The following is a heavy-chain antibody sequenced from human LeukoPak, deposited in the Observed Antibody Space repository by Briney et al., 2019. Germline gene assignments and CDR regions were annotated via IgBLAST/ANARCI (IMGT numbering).Heavy chain of an antibody. CDR2: ISYDGSNK. V-gene: IGHV3-30*18. J-gene: IGHJ5*02. CDR3: AKDVVHLTCNWFDP. Sequence: GGSLRLSCAASGFTFSSYGMHWVRQAPGKGLEWVAVISYDGSNKYYADSVKGRFTISRDNSKNTLYLQMNSLRAEDTAVYYCAKDVVHLTCNWFDPWGQGTLVTVSS. CDR1: GFTFSSYG. D-gene: IGHD2-21*01.